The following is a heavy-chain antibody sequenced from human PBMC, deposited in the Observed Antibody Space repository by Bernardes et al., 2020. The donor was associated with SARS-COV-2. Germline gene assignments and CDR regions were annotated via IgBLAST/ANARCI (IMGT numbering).Heavy chain of an antibody. Sequence: AGSLRPSCAASGFSFNMYAMIWVRQAPAKGLEWVSGISGSGGSTYYADSVKGRFTIPRDNSKNTLFLQMNSLRAEDTAVYYCAKCVVGYYAVDVWGQGTTVTVSS. CDR1: GFSFNMYA. CDR3: AKCVVGYYAVDV. V-gene: IGHV3-23*01. D-gene: IGHD2-15*01. CDR2: ISGSGGST. J-gene: IGHJ6*02.